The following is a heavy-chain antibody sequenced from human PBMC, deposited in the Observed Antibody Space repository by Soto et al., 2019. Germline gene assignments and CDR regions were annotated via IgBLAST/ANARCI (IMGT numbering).Heavy chain of an antibody. Sequence: SVKVSCKASGGTFSNYAISWVRQAPGQGLEWMGGIIPIFGTANYAQKFQGRVTITADESTSTAYMELSSLRSEDTAVYYCASSGWYVNGMDVWGQGTTVTDSS. D-gene: IGHD6-19*01. J-gene: IGHJ6*02. V-gene: IGHV1-69*13. CDR3: ASSGWYVNGMDV. CDR2: IIPIFGTA. CDR1: GGTFSNYA.